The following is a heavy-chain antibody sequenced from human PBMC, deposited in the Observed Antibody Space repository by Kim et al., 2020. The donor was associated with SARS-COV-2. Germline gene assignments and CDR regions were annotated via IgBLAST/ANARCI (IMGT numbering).Heavy chain of an antibody. CDR3: ARGVRYCGSGNPNWFDP. CDR1: GGSISTSGYF. Sequence: SETLSLTCAVSGGSISTSGYFWGWIRQAPGKGLEWIGTISSSGTTYYNPSLNSRVTISADTSNNQFTLHLNSVAAAETAVYYCARGVRYCGSGNPNWFDPWGQRSLLTLSS. V-gene: IGHV4-39*01. D-gene: IGHD3-10*01. CDR2: ISSSGTT. J-gene: IGHJ5*02.